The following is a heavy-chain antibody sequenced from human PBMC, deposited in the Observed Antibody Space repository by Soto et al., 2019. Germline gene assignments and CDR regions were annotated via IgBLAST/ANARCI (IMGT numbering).Heavy chain of an antibody. V-gene: IGHV5-51*01. CDR1: GYKFTSSW. Sequence: GESLKISCRTSGYKFTSSWIAWVRQMPGKGLEWMGIIFPSDSDTRYSPSFQGQVTISADRSTSTVFLQWASLKASDTAVYFCARKDKSGYFNWFDPWGQGTLVTVS. J-gene: IGHJ5*02. CDR3: ARKDKSGYFNWFDP. D-gene: IGHD3-22*01. CDR2: IFPSDSDT.